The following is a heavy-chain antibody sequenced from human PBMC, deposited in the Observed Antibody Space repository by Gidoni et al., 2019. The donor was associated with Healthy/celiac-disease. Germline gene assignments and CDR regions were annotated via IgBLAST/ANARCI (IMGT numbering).Heavy chain of an antibody. CDR2: ISGSGGST. D-gene: IGHD3-10*01. J-gene: IGHJ6*03. CDR3: ANSAGDYYYYYYMDV. V-gene: IGHV3-23*01. Sequence: EVQLLESGGGLVQPGGSLRLSCAASGFTFSSYAMSWVRQAPGKGLEWVAAISGSGGSTYYADSVKGRFTISRDKSKNTLYLQMNSLRAEDTAVYYCANSAGDYYYYYYMDVWGKGTTVTVSS. CDR1: GFTFSSYA.